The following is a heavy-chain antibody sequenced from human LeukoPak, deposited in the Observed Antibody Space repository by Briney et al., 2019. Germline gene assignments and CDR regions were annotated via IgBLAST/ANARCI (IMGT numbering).Heavy chain of an antibody. Sequence: ASVKVSCKASGYTFTSYGISWVRQAPGQGLEWMGWISAYNGNTNYAQKLQGRVTMTTDTSTSTAYMELRSLRSDDTAVYYCARRRGQSSGPSYYYFYMDVWGKETTVTVSS. CDR1: GYTFTSYG. V-gene: IGHV1-18*01. D-gene: IGHD2-8*02. J-gene: IGHJ6*03. CDR2: ISAYNGNT. CDR3: ARRRGQSSGPSYYYFYMDV.